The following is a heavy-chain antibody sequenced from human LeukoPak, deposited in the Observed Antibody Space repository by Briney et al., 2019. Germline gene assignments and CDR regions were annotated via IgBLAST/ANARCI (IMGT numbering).Heavy chain of an antibody. Sequence: GESLKISCKGSGYSFTSYWIGWVRQAPGQRLEWMGWINAGNGNTKYSQEFQGRVTITRDTSASTAYMELSSLRSEDMAVYYCARAYDTYYYDSSGYTFDYWGQGTLVTVSS. CDR1: GYSFTSYW. V-gene: IGHV1-3*03. J-gene: IGHJ4*02. CDR2: INAGNGNT. CDR3: ARAYDTYYYDSSGYTFDY. D-gene: IGHD3-22*01.